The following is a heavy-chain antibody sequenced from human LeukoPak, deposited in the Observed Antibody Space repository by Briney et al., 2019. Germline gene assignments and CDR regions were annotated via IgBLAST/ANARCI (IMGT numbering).Heavy chain of an antibody. CDR3: ARAGYGDYAGLGY. V-gene: IGHV3-48*01. J-gene: IGHJ4*02. CDR1: GFTFSDYG. CDR2: ISSSSSTI. Sequence: GGSLRLSCAGSGFTFSDYGMNWVRQAPGKGLEWVSYISSSSSTIYYADSVKGRFTISRDNAKNSLYLQMNSLRAEDTAVYYCARAGYGDYAGLGYWGQGTLVTVSS. D-gene: IGHD4-17*01.